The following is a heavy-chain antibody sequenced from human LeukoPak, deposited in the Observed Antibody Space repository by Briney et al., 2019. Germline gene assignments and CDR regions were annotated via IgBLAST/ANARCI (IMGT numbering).Heavy chain of an antibody. CDR1: GGSISSSSYY. CDR2: IYYSGST. V-gene: IGHV4-39*01. D-gene: IGHD3-22*01. Sequence: SETLSLTCTVSGGSISSSSYYWGWIRQPPGKGLEWIGSIYYSGSTYYNPSLKSRVTISVDTSKNQFSLKLSSVTAADTAVYYCATRITMIVASGAFDIWGQGTMVTVSS. J-gene: IGHJ3*02. CDR3: ATRITMIVASGAFDI.